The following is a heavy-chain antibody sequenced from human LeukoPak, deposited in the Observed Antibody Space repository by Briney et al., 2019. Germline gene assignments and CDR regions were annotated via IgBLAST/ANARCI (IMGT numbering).Heavy chain of an antibody. Sequence: PGGSLRLSCAASGFTFSSYSMNWVRQAPGKGLEWVSYISSSSSTIYYADSVKGRFTISRDNAKNSLYLQMNSLRAEDTAVYYCARDREYSSGWSRDWGQGTLVTVSS. CDR1: GFTFSSYS. V-gene: IGHV3-48*04. D-gene: IGHD6-19*01. J-gene: IGHJ4*02. CDR2: ISSSSSTI. CDR3: ARDREYSSGWSRD.